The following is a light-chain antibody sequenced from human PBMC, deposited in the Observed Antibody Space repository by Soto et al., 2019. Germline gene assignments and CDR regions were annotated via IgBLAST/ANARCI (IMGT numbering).Light chain of an antibody. CDR1: QGIRND. V-gene: IGKV1-6*01. J-gene: IGKJ1*01. CDR2: AAS. Sequence: AIQMTQSPSSLSASVGDRVTITCRASQGIRNDLGWYQQKPGKAPKFLIYAASILESGVPSRFSGSGSGTDFTLTISSLQPEDFATYYCQHYNSYSEAFGQGTKVELK. CDR3: QHYNSYSEA.